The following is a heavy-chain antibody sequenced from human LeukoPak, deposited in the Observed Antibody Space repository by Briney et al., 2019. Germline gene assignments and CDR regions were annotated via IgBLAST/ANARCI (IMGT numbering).Heavy chain of an antibody. CDR2: ISSYGHSYST. CDR3: AKDLKVGSIYPGTFDI. Sequence: GGSLRLSCATSGFAFSIYAMSWVRQAPGKGLVWVSAISSYGHSYSTYYADSVKGRFTISRDNSKNTMYLQMNSLIAEDTAVYYCAKDLKVGSIYPGTFDIWGQGTMVTVSS. CDR1: GFAFSIYA. J-gene: IGHJ3*02. D-gene: IGHD1-26*01. V-gene: IGHV3-23*01.